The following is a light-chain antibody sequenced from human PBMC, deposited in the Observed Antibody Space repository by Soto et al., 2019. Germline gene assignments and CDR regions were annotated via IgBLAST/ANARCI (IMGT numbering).Light chain of an antibody. V-gene: IGLV4-69*01. CDR2: LNSDGSH. J-gene: IGLJ2*01. CDR3: QTWGTGIQV. Sequence: QPVLTQSPSASASLGASVKLTCTLSSGHSSYAIAWHQQQPEKGHRYLMKLNSDGSHSKGDGIPDRFSGSSSGAERYLTISSLQSEDEDDYYCQTWGTGIQVFGGGTKLTVL. CDR1: SGHSSYA.